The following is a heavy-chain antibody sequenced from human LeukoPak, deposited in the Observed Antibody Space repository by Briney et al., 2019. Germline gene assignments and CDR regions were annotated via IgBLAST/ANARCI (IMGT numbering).Heavy chain of an antibody. J-gene: IGHJ4*02. V-gene: IGHV3-53*01. CDR3: ARDEVTSGGGLES. Sequence: PGGSLRLSCAASGFAVNTKFMHWVRQAPGKGLEWISVIYSGGLTYYADSVEGRFTISRDNSKNTPYLYMNSLRAEDTAVYYCARDEVTSGGGLESWGQGALVIVSS. CDR2: IYSGGLT. CDR1: GFAVNTKF. D-gene: IGHD3-16*01.